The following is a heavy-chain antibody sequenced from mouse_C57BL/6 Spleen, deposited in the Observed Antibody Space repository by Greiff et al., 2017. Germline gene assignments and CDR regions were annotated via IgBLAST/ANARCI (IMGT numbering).Heavy chain of an antibody. CDR3: ARSATVVATEFAY. J-gene: IGHJ3*01. Sequence: VQLQQPGAELVKPGASVKLSCKASGYTFTSYWMHWVKQRPGQGLEWIGMIHPNSGSTNYNEKFKSKAKLTVDKSSSTAYMQLSSLTSEDAAVYYCARSATVVATEFAYWGQGTLVTVSA. V-gene: IGHV1-64*01. CDR1: GYTFTSYW. D-gene: IGHD1-1*01. CDR2: IHPNSGST.